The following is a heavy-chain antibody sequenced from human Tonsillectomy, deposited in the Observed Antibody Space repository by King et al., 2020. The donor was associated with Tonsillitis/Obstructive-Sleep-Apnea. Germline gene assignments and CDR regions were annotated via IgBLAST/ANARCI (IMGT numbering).Heavy chain of an antibody. J-gene: IGHJ4*02. D-gene: IGHD2-15*01. Sequence: VQLVESGAEVKKPGASVKISCKASGYTFTRNYIHWLRQAPGQGLEWLGIINPSDGRTSYAQDFWGRVTMTIDTSPSTVNMGLNSLRSWDTAVYYCVRDDKDGRHLDYWGQGSLVTVSS. CDR2: INPSDGRT. CDR1: GYTFTRNY. CDR3: VRDDKDGRHLDY. V-gene: IGHV1-46*01.